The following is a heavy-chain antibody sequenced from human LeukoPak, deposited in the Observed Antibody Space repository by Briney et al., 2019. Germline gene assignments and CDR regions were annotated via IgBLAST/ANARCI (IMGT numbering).Heavy chain of an antibody. Sequence: GGSLRLSCAASGFTVSSNYMSWVRQAPGKGLEWVSVIYSGGSTYYADSVKGRFTISRDNSKNTLYLQMSSLRAEDTAVYYCARDRPSDGYNGAFDIWGQGTMVTVSS. D-gene: IGHD5-24*01. J-gene: IGHJ3*02. CDR1: GFTVSSNY. CDR3: ARDRPSDGYNGAFDI. V-gene: IGHV3-53*01. CDR2: IYSGGST.